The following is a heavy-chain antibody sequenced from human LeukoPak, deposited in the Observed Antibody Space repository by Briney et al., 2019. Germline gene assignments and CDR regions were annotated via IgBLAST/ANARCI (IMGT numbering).Heavy chain of an antibody. CDR1: GFTFSSYA. CDR2: ISGSGGST. Sequence: GGSLRLSCAASGFTFSSYAMSWVRQAPGKGLDCVSAISGSGGSTYYADSVKGRFTISRDNSKNTLYLQMNSLRAEDTAVYYCARGITGTTSHYYYYYYMDVWGKGTTVTVSS. D-gene: IGHD1-7*01. V-gene: IGHV3-23*01. J-gene: IGHJ6*03. CDR3: ARGITGTTSHYYYYYYMDV.